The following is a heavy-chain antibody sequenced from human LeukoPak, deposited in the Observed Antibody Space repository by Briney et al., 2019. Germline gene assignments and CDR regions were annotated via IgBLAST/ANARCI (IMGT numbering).Heavy chain of an antibody. V-gene: IGHV3-21*01. CDR3: ARAGVDTAMGFDY. D-gene: IGHD5-18*01. J-gene: IGHJ4*02. CDR2: ISSSSSYI. Sequence: PGGSLRLSCAASGFTFISYSMNWVRQAPGKGLEWVSSISSSSSYIYYADSVKGRSTISRDNAKNSLYLQMNSLRAEDTAVYYCARAGVDTAMGFDYWGQGTLVTVSS. CDR1: GFTFISYS.